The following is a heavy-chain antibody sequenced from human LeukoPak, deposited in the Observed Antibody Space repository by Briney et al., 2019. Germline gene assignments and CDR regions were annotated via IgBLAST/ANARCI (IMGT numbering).Heavy chain of an antibody. CDR1: GFTFSSYS. V-gene: IGHV3-7*01. D-gene: IGHD1-26*01. J-gene: IGHJ4*02. CDR2: IKEDGSKN. CDR3: ARDEVGGSYAY. Sequence: GGSLRLSCAASGFTFSSYSMNWVRQAPGKGLEWVANIKEDGSKNDYVDSVKGRFTISRDNAKNSLYLEMNSLRAEDTAVYYCARDEVGGSYAYWGQGTLVTVSS.